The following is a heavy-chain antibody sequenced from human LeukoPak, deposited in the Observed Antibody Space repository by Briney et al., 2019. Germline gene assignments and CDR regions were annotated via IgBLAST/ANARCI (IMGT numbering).Heavy chain of an antibody. D-gene: IGHD7-27*01. Sequence: GGSLRLSCAASGFTFSSFSMNWVRQAPGKGLEWVSSISPRSSYIYYTDSVKGRFTISRDSAKYSLDLQMSSLRPEDTAVYYCATGALGIENYWGQGTLVTVSS. CDR2: ISPRSSYI. CDR1: GFTFSSFS. J-gene: IGHJ4*02. V-gene: IGHV3-21*01. CDR3: ATGALGIENY.